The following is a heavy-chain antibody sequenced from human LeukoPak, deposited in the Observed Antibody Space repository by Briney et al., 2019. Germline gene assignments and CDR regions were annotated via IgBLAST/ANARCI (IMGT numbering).Heavy chain of an antibody. V-gene: IGHV3-21*01. Sequence: GGSLRLSCAASGFTFNSHTINWVRQAPGKWLEWVSSISRSRSNIYYADSVKGRFTISRDNAKNSLYLQMSSLRAEDTAVYYCATDVADSSGYYYFDAFHIWGQGTMVTVSS. CDR3: ATDVADSSGYYYFDAFHI. D-gene: IGHD3-22*01. J-gene: IGHJ3*02. CDR2: ISRSRSNI. CDR1: GFTFNSHT.